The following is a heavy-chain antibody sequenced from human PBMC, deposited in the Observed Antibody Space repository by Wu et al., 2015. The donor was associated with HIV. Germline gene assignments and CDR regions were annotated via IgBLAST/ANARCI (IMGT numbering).Heavy chain of an antibody. D-gene: IGHD3-10*01. CDR3: ARDQIFRSRFGELWPGEY. V-gene: IGHV1-2*02. CDR2: VNPNSGAT. Sequence: QVQLVQSGAEVKKPGASVKVSCKASGYTFTGYYVHWVRQAPGQGLEWMGWVNPNSGATDYAQKFQGRVTMTRDTSISTAYMELSRLRSDDTAVYYCARDQIFRSRFGELWPGEYWGQGTLVTVSS. CDR1: GYTFTGYY. J-gene: IGHJ4*02.